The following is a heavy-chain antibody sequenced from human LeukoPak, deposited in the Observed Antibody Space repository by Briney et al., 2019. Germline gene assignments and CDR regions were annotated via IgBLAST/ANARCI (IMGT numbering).Heavy chain of an antibody. V-gene: IGHV4-39*07. CDR1: GGSISSSSYY. D-gene: IGHD3-10*01. CDR3: ARSDGYGLVGI. J-gene: IGHJ4*02. CDR2: IYYSGST. Sequence: SETLSLTCTVSGGSISSSSYYWGWIRQPPGKGLEWIGSIYYSGSTYYNPSLKSRVTISVDTSKNQFSLNLSSVTAADTAVYYCARSDGYGLVGIWGQGTLVTVSS.